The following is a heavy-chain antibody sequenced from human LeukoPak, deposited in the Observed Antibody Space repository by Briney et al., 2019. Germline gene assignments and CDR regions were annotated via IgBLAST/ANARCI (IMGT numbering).Heavy chain of an antibody. V-gene: IGHV4-59*01. Sequence: SETLSLTCTVSGGSISSYYWSWIRQPPGKGLEWIGYIYYSGSTNYNPSLKSRVTISVDTSKNQFSLKLSSVTAADTAVYYCARVPGTNYYYYGMDVWGQGTTVTVSS. D-gene: IGHD1-1*01. J-gene: IGHJ6*02. CDR2: IYYSGST. CDR1: GGSISSYY. CDR3: ARVPGTNYYYYGMDV.